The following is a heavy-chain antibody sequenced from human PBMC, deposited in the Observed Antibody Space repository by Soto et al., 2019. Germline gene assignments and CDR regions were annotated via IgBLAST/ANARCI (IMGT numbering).Heavy chain of an antibody. Sequence: PGGSLRLSCAASGFTFSSYAMHWVRQAPGKGLEWVAVISYDGSNKYYADSVKGRFTISRDNSKNTLYLQMNSLRAEDTAVYYCARDPEYSSGWPVGYWGQGTLVTVSS. CDR3: ARDPEYSSGWPVGY. CDR1: GFTFSSYA. V-gene: IGHV3-30-3*01. CDR2: ISYDGSNK. D-gene: IGHD6-19*01. J-gene: IGHJ4*02.